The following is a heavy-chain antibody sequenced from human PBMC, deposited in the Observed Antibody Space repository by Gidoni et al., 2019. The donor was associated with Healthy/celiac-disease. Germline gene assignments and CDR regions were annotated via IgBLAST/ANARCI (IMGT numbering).Heavy chain of an antibody. V-gene: IGHV3-30*18. D-gene: IGHD6-19*01. Sequence: QVQLVESGGGVVQPGRSLRLSCAASGFTFSSYGMHWVRQAPGKGLEWVSVISYDGSNKYYADSMKGRFTISRDNSKNTLYLQMNSLSAEDTAVYYCAKDLLSRSGWQGNVDYWGQGTLVTVSS. CDR3: AKDLLSRSGWQGNVDY. CDR2: ISYDGSNK. CDR1: GFTFSSYG. J-gene: IGHJ4*02.